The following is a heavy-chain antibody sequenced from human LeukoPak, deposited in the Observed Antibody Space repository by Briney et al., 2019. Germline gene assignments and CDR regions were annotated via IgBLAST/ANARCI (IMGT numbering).Heavy chain of an antibody. V-gene: IGHV3-21*01. CDR2: ISSSSSYI. J-gene: IGHJ3*02. CDR1: GFTFSSYS. D-gene: IGHD3-22*01. Sequence: PGGSLRLSCAASGFTFSSYSMNWVRQAPGKGLEWVSSISSSSSYIYYADSVKGRFTISRDNAKNSLYLQMNSLRAEDTAVYYCARGPPQPPMIVVVIAFDIWGQGTMVTVSS. CDR3: ARGPPQPPMIVVVIAFDI.